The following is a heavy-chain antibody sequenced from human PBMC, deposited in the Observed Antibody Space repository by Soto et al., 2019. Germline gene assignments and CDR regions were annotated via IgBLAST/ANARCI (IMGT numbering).Heavy chain of an antibody. D-gene: IGHD6-13*01. V-gene: IGHV3-30*18. J-gene: IGHJ5*02. Sequence: ESGGGVVQPGRSLRLSCTASGFTFSSYGMHWVRQAPGKGLEWVAVISYDGTDKFQADSVKGRFTISRDSSKNTLYLQMNSLRTEDTAVYYCAKDRGRIADNWFDPWGQGTLVTVSS. CDR3: AKDRGRIADNWFDP. CDR1: GFTFSSYG. CDR2: ISYDGTDK.